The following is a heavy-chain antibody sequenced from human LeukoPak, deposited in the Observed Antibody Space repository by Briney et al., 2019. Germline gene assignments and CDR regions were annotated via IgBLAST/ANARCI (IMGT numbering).Heavy chain of an antibody. J-gene: IGHJ4*02. V-gene: IGHV1-18*04. Sequence: ASVKVSCKASGYTFTGYYMHWVRQAPGQGLEWMGWINPNSGNTNYAQKLQGRVTMTTDTSTSTAYMELRSLRSDDTAVYYCARESGWYYDYWGQGTLVTVSS. CDR1: GYTFTGYY. CDR2: INPNSGNT. CDR3: ARESGWYYDY. D-gene: IGHD6-19*01.